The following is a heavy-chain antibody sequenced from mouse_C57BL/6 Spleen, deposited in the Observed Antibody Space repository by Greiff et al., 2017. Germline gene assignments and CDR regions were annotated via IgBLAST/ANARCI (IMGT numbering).Heavy chain of an antibody. V-gene: IGHV1-18*01. Sequence: VQLQQSGPELVKPGASVKIPCKASGYTFTDYNMDWVKQSHGKSLEWIGDINPNNGGTIYNQKFKGKATLTVDKSSSTAYMELRSLTSEDTAVXYCARAYYSNYDYFDDWGQGTTLTVSS. CDR2: INPNNGGT. J-gene: IGHJ2*01. CDR3: ARAYYSNYDYFDD. D-gene: IGHD2-5*01. CDR1: GYTFTDYN.